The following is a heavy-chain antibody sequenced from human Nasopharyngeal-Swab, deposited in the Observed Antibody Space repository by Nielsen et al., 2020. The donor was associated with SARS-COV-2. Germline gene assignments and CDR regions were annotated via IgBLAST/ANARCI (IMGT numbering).Heavy chain of an antibody. Sequence: VRQAPGKGLEWVSGISWNSGSIGYADSVKGRFTISRDNAKNSLYLQMNSLRAEDTAVYYCARGGDTEIDYWGQGTLVTVSS. D-gene: IGHD3-10*01. CDR2: ISWNSGSI. V-gene: IGHV3-9*01. CDR3: ARGGDTEIDY. J-gene: IGHJ4*02.